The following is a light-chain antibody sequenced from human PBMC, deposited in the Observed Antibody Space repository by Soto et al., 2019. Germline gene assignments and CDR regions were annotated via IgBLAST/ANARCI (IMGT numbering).Light chain of an antibody. CDR3: LHDYNYPRT. J-gene: IGKJ1*01. CDR1: QGIRNY. V-gene: IGKV1-6*01. Sequence: AIQMSQCPSSLSASVGDRVNITCRASQGIRNYLGWYQQKPGKAPNLLIYGASTLQIGVPSRFSGSGSGTDFTLTINSLQPEDFATYYCLHDYNYPRTFGQGTRVDVK. CDR2: GAS.